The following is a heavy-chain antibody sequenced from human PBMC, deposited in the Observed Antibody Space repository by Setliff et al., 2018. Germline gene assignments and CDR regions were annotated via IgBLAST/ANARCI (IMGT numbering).Heavy chain of an antibody. CDR2: INPDGSIT. D-gene: IGHD7-27*01. Sequence: GGSLRLSCAASGFTFSRYWMYWVRQVPGKGLEWVSRINPDGSITNYADSVRGRFTISRDNAKNTLYLQMNSLRAEDTAVYFCASIDWGENFYNTDVWGKGTTVTVSS. CDR1: GFTFSRYW. V-gene: IGHV3-74*01. CDR3: ASIDWGENFYNTDV. J-gene: IGHJ6*03.